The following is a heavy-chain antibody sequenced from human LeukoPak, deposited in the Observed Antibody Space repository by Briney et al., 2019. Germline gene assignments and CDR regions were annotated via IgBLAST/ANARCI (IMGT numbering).Heavy chain of an antibody. CDR3: ACRDLTSTWSFP. CDR1: GYSFTSYW. J-gene: IGHJ5*02. V-gene: IGHV5-51*01. Sequence: GESLKIACQGFGYSFTSYWIGWVRQMPGKGMEWMGVIYPGDSRIRYNPSFQGQVTISVDKSISTAYLQWVSLKASDTAMYYCACRDLTSTWSFPWGQGTLVTVSS. CDR2: IYPGDSRI. D-gene: IGHD6-13*01.